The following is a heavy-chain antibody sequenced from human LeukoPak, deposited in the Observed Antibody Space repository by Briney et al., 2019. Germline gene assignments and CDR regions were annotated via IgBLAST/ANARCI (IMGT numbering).Heavy chain of an antibody. CDR2: ITGSGGNA. J-gene: IGHJ4*02. D-gene: IGHD2-15*01. CDR1: GFTFGRSA. Sequence: GGSLRLSCAASGFTFGRSAMTWVRLAPGKGLEWVSSITGSGGNAYYADSVKGRFTISRDNSKNTLYLQMNSLRADDTAVYYCAKDGPGVVGYFDYWGQGTLVTVSS. V-gene: IGHV3-23*01. CDR3: AKDGPGVVGYFDY.